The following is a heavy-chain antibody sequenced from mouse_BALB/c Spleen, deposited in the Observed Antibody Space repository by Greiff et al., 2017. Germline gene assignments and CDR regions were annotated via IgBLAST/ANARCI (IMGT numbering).Heavy chain of an antibody. Sequence: EVMLVESGGGLVQPGGSRKLSCAASGFTFSSFGMHWVRQAPEKGLEWVAYISSGSSTIYYADTVKGRFTISRDNPKNTLFLQMTSLRSEDTAMYYCARDSLYGSSRWGQGTLVTVSA. CDR3: ARDSLYGSSR. J-gene: IGHJ3*01. CDR1: GFTFSSFG. CDR2: ISSGSSTI. D-gene: IGHD1-1*01. V-gene: IGHV5-17*02.